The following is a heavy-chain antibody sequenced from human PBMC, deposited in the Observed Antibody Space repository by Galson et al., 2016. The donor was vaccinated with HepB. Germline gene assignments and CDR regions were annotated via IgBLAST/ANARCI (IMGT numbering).Heavy chain of an antibody. Sequence: SETLSLTCAVYGGSFSGYYWTRLRQPPGRGLEWIGDINHSGSANYNPSLKSRVTISVDSSKKQFSLKVINVTAADTAVYYCARGPLRYFDWMRQGGMDFWGQGTTVIV. J-gene: IGHJ6*02. CDR1: GGSFSGYY. D-gene: IGHD3-9*01. CDR2: INHSGSA. V-gene: IGHV4-34*01. CDR3: ARGPLRYFDWMRQGGMDF.